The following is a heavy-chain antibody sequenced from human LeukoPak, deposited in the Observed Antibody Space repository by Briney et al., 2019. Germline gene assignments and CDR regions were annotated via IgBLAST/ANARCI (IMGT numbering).Heavy chain of an antibody. CDR3: ARDYSSGYWTILAWFDP. D-gene: IGHD6-25*01. V-gene: IGHV3-23*01. CDR2: ISGSGGST. CDR1: GSTFSSYA. Sequence: GGSLRLSCAASGSTFSSYAMSWVRQAPGKGLEWVSAISGSGGSTYYADSVKGRFTISSDNSKNTLYLQMNSLRSEDTAVYYCARDYSSGYWTILAWFDPWGQGTLVTVSS. J-gene: IGHJ5*02.